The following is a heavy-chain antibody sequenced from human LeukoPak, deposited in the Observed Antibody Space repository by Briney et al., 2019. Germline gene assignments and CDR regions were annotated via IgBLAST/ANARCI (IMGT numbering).Heavy chain of an antibody. J-gene: IGHJ6*02. CDR2: VNPNSGNT. D-gene: IGHD3-22*01. CDR1: GYTFTSYD. V-gene: IGHV1-8*01. Sequence: ASVKVSCKASGYTFTSYDINWVRQATGQGLEWMGWVNPNSGNTGYAQKFQGRVTMTRNTSISTAYMELSSLRSEDTAVYYCASPVPADYYDSSGPISYYYYGMDVWGQGTTVTVSS. CDR3: ASPVPADYYDSSGPISYYYYGMDV.